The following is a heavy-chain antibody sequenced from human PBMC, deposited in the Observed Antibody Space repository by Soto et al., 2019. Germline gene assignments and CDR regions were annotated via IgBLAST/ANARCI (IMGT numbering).Heavy chain of an antibody. D-gene: IGHD6-6*01. CDR3: AIQSSYRGHYGMDV. CDR1: GGTVSSYA. Sequence: ASVKVSCKASGGTVSSYAISWVRQAPGQGLEWMGGIIPTFGTANYAKKFQGRVTITGDESRSTAYMELTSLRSEDTAVYYCAIQSSYRGHYGMDVWGQGTTVTVSS. CDR2: IIPTFGTA. V-gene: IGHV1-69*13. J-gene: IGHJ6*02.